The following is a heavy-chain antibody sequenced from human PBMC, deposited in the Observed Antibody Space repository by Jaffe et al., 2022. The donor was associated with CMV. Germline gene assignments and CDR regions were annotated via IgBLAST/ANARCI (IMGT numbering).Heavy chain of an antibody. J-gene: IGHJ6*03. CDR2: INHSGST. CDR1: GGSFSGYY. V-gene: IGHV4-34*01. CDR3: ARELYDSYGYLTRHYYYYYYMDV. D-gene: IGHD5-18*01. Sequence: QVQLQQWGAGLLKPSETLSLTCAVYGGSFSGYYWSWIRQPPGKGLEWIGEINHSGSTNYNPSLKSRVTISVDTSKNQFSLKLSSVTAADTAVYYCARELYDSYGYLTRHYYYYYYMDVWGKGTTVTVSS.